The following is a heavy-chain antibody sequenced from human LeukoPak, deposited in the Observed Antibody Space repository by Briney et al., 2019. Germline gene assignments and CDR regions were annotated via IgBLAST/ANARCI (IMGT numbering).Heavy chain of an antibody. Sequence: PGGSLRLSCAASGFTFSSYWMSWVRQAPGKGLEWVANIKQDGSEKYYVDSVKGRFTISRDNAKNSLYLQMNSLRAEDTAVYYCARDGLQSTYYDYVWGSYRRYYFDYWGQGTLVTVSS. CDR3: ARDGLQSTYYDYVWGSYRRYYFDY. CDR2: IKQDGSEK. D-gene: IGHD3-16*02. V-gene: IGHV3-7*01. CDR1: GFTFSSYW. J-gene: IGHJ4*02.